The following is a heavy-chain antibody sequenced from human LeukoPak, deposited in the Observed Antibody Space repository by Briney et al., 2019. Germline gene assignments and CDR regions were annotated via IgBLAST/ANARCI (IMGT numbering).Heavy chain of an antibody. CDR3: ARAGLTIPEDNWFDP. D-gene: IGHD1-14*01. CDR2: IYHSGST. J-gene: IGHJ5*02. Sequence: SETLSLTCTVSGYSISSGYFWGWIRQPPGKGLEWIGSIYHSGSTYYNPSLKSRVTISVDTSKNQFSLKLSSVTAADTAVYYCARAGLTIPEDNWFDPWGQGTLVTVSS. V-gene: IGHV4-38-2*02. CDR1: GYSISSGYF.